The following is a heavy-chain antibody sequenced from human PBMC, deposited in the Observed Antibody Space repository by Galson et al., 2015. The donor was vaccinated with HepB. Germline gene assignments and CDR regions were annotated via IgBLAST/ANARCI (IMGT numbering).Heavy chain of an antibody. CDR2: IKLKTEGGST. Sequence: SLRLSCAASGFTVIDAWMTWVRQAPGKGLEWAARIKLKTEGGSTDYAPPVKDRFSISRDDSNNRGYLQMNSLKTEDTAVYYCTSTPWGGDFFKFWGQGVLVTV. V-gene: IGHV3-15*01. CDR3: TSTPWGGDFFKF. CDR1: GFTVIDAW. D-gene: IGHD3-16*01. J-gene: IGHJ4*02.